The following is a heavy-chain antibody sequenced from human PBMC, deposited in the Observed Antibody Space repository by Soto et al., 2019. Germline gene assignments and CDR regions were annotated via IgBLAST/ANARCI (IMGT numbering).Heavy chain of an antibody. CDR3: ARWDSDSSPLRSGYFDY. J-gene: IGHJ4*02. V-gene: IGHV1-69*01. D-gene: IGHD6-25*01. CDR2: IIPIFGTA. Sequence: GVRQKKRQGLEWMGGIIPIFGTANYAQKFQGRVTITADESTSTAYMELSSLRSEDTAVYYCARWDSDSSPLRSGYFDYWGQGTLVTVSS.